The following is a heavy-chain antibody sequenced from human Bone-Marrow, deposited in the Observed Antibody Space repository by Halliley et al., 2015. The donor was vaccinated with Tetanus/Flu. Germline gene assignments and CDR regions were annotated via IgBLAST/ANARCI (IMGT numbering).Heavy chain of an antibody. CDR2: IYPLDSDT. Sequence: QLVQSGAEVKEPGESLKISCKGSGYSFTNYWIAWVRQMPGKGLEWMGIIYPLDSDTRYSPSFQGQATISADKSINTAYLQWSSLKTSDTAMYYCAGQPQGDFDHWGQGTLVTVSS. J-gene: IGHJ4*02. CDR1: GYSFTNYW. CDR3: AGQPQGDFDH. V-gene: IGHV5-51*01.